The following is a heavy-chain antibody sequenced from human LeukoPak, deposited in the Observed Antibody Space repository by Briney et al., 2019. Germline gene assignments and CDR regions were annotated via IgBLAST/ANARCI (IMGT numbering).Heavy chain of an antibody. J-gene: IGHJ4*02. Sequence: GGSLRLSCAASGFTFSSFEMKWVRQAPGKGLEWVSYISSSGSTIYYADSVKGRFTISRDNAKNSLYLQMNSLRAEDTAVYYCARESGIAAAGFILFDYWGQGTLVTVSS. CDR3: ARESGIAAAGFILFDY. D-gene: IGHD6-13*01. CDR2: ISSSGSTI. CDR1: GFTFSSFE. V-gene: IGHV3-48*03.